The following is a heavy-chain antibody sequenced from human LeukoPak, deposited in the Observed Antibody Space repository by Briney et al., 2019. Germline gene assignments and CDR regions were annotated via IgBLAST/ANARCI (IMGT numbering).Heavy chain of an antibody. CDR2: MNPNSGNT. Sequence: ASVKVSCKASGYTFTSYDINWVRQATGQGLEWMGWMNPNSGNTGYAQKFQGRVTMTRNTSISTAYMELSSLRSEDTAVYYCARPRYCSSTSCSSFGYWGQGTLVTVSS. CDR1: GYTFTSYD. D-gene: IGHD2-2*01. CDR3: ARPRYCSSTSCSSFGY. J-gene: IGHJ4*02. V-gene: IGHV1-8*01.